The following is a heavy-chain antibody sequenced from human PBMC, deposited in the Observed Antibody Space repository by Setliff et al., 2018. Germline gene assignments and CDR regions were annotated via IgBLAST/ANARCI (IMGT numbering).Heavy chain of an antibody. Sequence: PSEPLSLTCKVSGDSMNSGVYYWAWIRQPPGKGLEWIGRIYSGGTTYYNSSLKSRVTISVDTSKSQFSLRLNSVTAADTAVYYCARTGTYRYFDYWGRGTLVTVSS. CDR1: GDSMNSGVYY. CDR2: IYSGGTT. D-gene: IGHD1-1*01. J-gene: IGHJ4*02. V-gene: IGHV4-39*01. CDR3: ARTGTYRYFDY.